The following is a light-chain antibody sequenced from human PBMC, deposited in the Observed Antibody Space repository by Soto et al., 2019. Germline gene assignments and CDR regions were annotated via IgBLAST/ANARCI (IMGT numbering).Light chain of an antibody. V-gene: IGLV2-14*01. CDR1: SSDVGGYNY. CDR3: SSYPSLRSLCYL. Sequence: QSVLTQPASVSGSPGQSITISCTGTSSDVGGYNYVSWYQQHPGKAPKLMIYDVSNRPSGVSNRFSGSKSGNTASLTISGLQAEDEVYYYCSSYPSLRSLCYLFASGPSATVL. J-gene: IGLJ1*01. CDR2: DVS.